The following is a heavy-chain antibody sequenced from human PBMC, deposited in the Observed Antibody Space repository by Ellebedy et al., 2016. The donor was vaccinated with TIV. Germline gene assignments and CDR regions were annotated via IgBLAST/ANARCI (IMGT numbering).Heavy chain of an antibody. V-gene: IGHV3-21*01. CDR3: ARDPASSRTMVRDNWFDP. J-gene: IGHJ5*02. Sequence: GGSLRLXCAASGFTFGSYSMNWVRQAPGKGLEWVSSISSSSSYIYYADSVKGRFTISRDNAKNSLYLQMNSLRAEDTAVYYCARDPASSRTMVRDNWFDPWGQGTLVTVSS. CDR2: ISSSSSYI. D-gene: IGHD3-10*01. CDR1: GFTFGSYS.